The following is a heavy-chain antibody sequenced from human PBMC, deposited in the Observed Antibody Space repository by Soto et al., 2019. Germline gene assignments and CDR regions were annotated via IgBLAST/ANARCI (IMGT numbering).Heavy chain of an antibody. Sequence: QVQLQESGPGLVKPSQTLSLTCTVSGGSISSGGYYWSWIRQHPGKGLEWIGYIYYSGSTYYNPSLKSRVTISVDTSKNQFSLKLSSVTAADTAVYYCARDTETDLTSNRLVGVAFDIWGQGTMVTVSS. J-gene: IGHJ3*02. CDR2: IYYSGST. D-gene: IGHD3-3*01. V-gene: IGHV4-31*03. CDR1: GGSISSGGYY. CDR3: ARDTETDLTSNRLVGVAFDI.